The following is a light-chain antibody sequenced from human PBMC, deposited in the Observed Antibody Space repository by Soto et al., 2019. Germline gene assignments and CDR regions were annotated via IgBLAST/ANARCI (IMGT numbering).Light chain of an antibody. CDR3: QQYIRWPLT. CDR1: QDVSSN. V-gene: IGKV3-15*01. J-gene: IGKJ4*01. CDR2: GAS. Sequence: EMVVTQSPATLSVSPGERATLSCRASQDVSSNLAWYQQKPGQAPSLLIYGASTRATGTPARFSSSGSGTKFTLTISSLQSEDYAVYFCQQYIRWPLTFGGGTKVEI.